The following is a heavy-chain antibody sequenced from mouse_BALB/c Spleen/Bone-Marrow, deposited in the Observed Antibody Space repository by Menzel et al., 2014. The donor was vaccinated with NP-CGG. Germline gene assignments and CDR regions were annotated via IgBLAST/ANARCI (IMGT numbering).Heavy chain of an antibody. CDR2: VNPNNGGT. D-gene: IGHD2-4*01. CDR3: ARDYDYGCAY. Sequence: QLQQSGPVLVKPGASVKISCKASGYSFTDYYMHWVQQRHGKSLEWIGRVNPNNGGTNYNQKFKGKAIFTVDKSSSTAYMELRSLTSEDSAVYFCARDYDYGCAYWGQGTLVTVSA. V-gene: IGHV1-18*01. CDR1: GYSFTDYY. J-gene: IGHJ3*01.